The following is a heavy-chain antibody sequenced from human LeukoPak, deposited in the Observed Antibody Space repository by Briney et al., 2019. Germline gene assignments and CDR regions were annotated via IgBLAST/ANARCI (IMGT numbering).Heavy chain of an antibody. CDR3: ARDHGGNSFDY. J-gene: IGHJ4*02. CDR1: GGSISSYY. Sequence: PSETLSLTCTVSGGSISSYYWSWIRQPPGKGLEWIGYIYYSGSTNYNPSLKSRVTISVDTSKNQFSLKLSSVTAADTAVYYCARDHGGNSFDYWGQGTLVTVSS. CDR2: IYYSGST. D-gene: IGHD4-23*01. V-gene: IGHV4-59*01.